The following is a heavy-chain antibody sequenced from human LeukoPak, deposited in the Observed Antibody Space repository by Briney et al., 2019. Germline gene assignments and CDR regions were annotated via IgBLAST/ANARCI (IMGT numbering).Heavy chain of an antibody. V-gene: IGHV1-8*01. J-gene: IGHJ5*02. Sequence: ASVQVSCQASGYTFTSYDIKWVRQATGQGLEWMGWMKSNSGNTGYAQKFQGRATTTRNTSISPAYLELSSLRSEDTAVYDCARAGVLRFLEWFPGLDPWGQGTLVTVSS. CDR2: MKSNSGNT. CDR1: GYTFTSYD. CDR3: ARAGVLRFLEWFPGLDP. D-gene: IGHD3-3*01.